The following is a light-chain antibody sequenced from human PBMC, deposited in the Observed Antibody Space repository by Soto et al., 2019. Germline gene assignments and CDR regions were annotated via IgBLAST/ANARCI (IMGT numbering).Light chain of an antibody. CDR3: SSYTSSNTLV. J-gene: IGLJ1*01. Sequence: QSMLTQPASVSGSPGQSITMSCSGTSEDVGGYNYVSWYQHHPGKAPKLLIYEVTNRPSGLSDRFSGSKSGNTASLTISGLQAEDEADYYCSSYTSSNTLVFGTGTKLTVL. V-gene: IGLV2-14*01. CDR2: EVT. CDR1: SEDVGGYNY.